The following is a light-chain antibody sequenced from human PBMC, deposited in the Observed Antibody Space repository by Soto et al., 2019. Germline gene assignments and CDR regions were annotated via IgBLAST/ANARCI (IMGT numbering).Light chain of an antibody. CDR1: QTISSW. CDR3: QQYNRYPEA. V-gene: IGKV1-5*03. CDR2: KAS. J-gene: IGKJ1*01. Sequence: EIQMTQYPSTLSVSVGDRVTITCRASQTISSWLAWYQQKKGKAPKLLIYKASTLKSGVPSRFSGSGYGTELTITISSLQHDDFATYYCQQYNRYPEAFGHGTKVDIK.